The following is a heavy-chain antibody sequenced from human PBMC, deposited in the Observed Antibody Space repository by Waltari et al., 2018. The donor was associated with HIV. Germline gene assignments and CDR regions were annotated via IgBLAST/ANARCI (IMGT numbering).Heavy chain of an antibody. D-gene: IGHD3-10*01. V-gene: IGHV3-74*01. CDR2: INSDGSST. Sequence: QLVESGGGFVQPVGSLRLSCAASAFTFTRSWMHWVRQAPGKGLVCVSRINSDGSSTSYADSVKGRFTISRDNAKNTLYLQMNSLKVEDTAVYYCARAYYDSGSNWFDPWGQGTLVTVSS. J-gene: IGHJ5*02. CDR1: AFTFTRSW. CDR3: ARAYYDSGSNWFDP.